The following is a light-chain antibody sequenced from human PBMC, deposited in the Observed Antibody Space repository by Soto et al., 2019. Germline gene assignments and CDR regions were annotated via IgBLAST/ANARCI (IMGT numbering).Light chain of an antibody. CDR1: QSVSSY. CDR3: QQRSNCLP. J-gene: IGKJ3*01. CDR2: DAS. Sequence: EIVSTQSPATLSLSPGERATLSCRASQSVSSYLAWYQQKPGQAPRLLIYDASNRATGIPARFSGSGSGTDFTLTISSLEPEDFAVYYCQQRSNCLPFGPGTKVDIK. V-gene: IGKV3-11*01.